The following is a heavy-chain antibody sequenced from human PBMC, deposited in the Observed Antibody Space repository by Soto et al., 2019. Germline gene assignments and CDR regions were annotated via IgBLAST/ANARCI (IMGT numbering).Heavy chain of an antibody. J-gene: IGHJ6*02. V-gene: IGHV3-33*01. CDR1: GFTFSNYG. CDR2: IWHDGNNK. CDR3: ASDLVGASDSYGLDV. D-gene: IGHD1-26*01. Sequence: GGSLRLSCAASGFTFSNYGMHWVRQALGKGLEWVAIIWHDGNNKYYADSVRGRFIISRDNSKNRLYLQMNSLRAEDTAVYYCASDLVGASDSYGLDVWGQGTPVTVSS.